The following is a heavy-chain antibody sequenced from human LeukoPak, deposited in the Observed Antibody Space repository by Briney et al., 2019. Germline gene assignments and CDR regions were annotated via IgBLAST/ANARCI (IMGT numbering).Heavy chain of an antibody. J-gene: IGHJ5*02. CDR2: INPNSGGT. V-gene: IGHV1-2*04. CDR3: ARDWGGYGDYCIGWFDP. Sequence: ASVKVSCKASGYTFTDYYMHWVRQAPGQGLEWMGWINPNSGGTNYAQKFQGWVTMTRDTSISTAYMELSRLRSDDTAVYYCARDWGGYGDYCIGWFDPWGQGTLVTVSS. CDR1: GYTFTDYY. D-gene: IGHD4-17*01.